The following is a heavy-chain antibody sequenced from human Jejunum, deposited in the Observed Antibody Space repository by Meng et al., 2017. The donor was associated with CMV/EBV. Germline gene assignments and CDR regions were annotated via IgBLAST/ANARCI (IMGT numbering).Heavy chain of an antibody. D-gene: IGHD2-8*01. V-gene: IGHV1-2*02. CDR3: ARTLPGLLVS. CDR2: INPKTGGT. J-gene: IGHJ5*02. Sequence: SCKASGYSFSDYYMNWVRQAPGQGLEWMGWINPKTGGTDYAQKFQGRVTLTRDTSISTAYMELSSLRSGDTAVYYCARTLPGLLVSWGQGTLVTVSS. CDR1: GYSFSDYY.